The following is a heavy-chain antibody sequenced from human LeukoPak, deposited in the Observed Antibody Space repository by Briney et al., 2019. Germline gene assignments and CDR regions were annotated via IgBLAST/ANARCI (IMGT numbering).Heavy chain of an antibody. D-gene: IGHD2-8*01. J-gene: IGHJ4*02. Sequence: SETLSLTCIVSGDSISNNNYHWGWIRQPPGKGQEWIASIYYRGNTYYNPSLKSRGTISVDTSKNQFSLWLSSVTAADTAVYYCARLTNGNPGDYWGQGTLVTVSS. CDR3: ARLTNGNPGDY. CDR2: IYYRGNT. CDR1: GDSISNNNYH. V-gene: IGHV4-39*07.